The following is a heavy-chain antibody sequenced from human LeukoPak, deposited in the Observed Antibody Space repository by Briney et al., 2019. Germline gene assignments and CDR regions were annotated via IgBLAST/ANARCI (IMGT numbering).Heavy chain of an antibody. CDR1: GGTFSSYA. D-gene: IGHD6-13*01. CDR2: IIPIFGTA. J-gene: IGHJ4*02. Sequence: VASVKVSCKASGGTFSSYAISWVRQAPGQGLEWMGGIIPIFGTANYAQKFQGRVTITADESTSTAYMELRSLRSDDTAVYYCARAAWYSSSSYYFDYWGQGTLVTVSS. V-gene: IGHV1-69*01. CDR3: ARAAWYSSSSYYFDY.